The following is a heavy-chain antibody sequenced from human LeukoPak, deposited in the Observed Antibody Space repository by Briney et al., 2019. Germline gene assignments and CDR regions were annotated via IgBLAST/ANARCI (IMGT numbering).Heavy chain of an antibody. J-gene: IGHJ5*02. CDR1: GGSIIGYY. CDR2: IYTSGST. CDR3: ARTSLLGYSWFDP. D-gene: IGHD3-16*02. V-gene: IGHV4-4*09. Sequence: SETLSLTCTVSGGSIIGYYWTWIRQPPGKGLEWIGYIYTSGSTNYNPSLKSRVTISVDTSKNQFSLKLSSVTAADTAVYYCARTSLLGYSWFDPWGQGTLVTVSS.